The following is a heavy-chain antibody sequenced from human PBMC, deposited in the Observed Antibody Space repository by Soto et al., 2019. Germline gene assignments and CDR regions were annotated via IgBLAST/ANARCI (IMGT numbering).Heavy chain of an antibody. D-gene: IGHD3-22*01. Sequence: QVQLVQSGAEVKKPGSSVKVSCKASGGTFSSYAISWARQAPGQGLEWMGGIIPIFGTANYAQKFQGRVTITADESTSTAYMELSSLRSEDTAVYYCARLGPNYYDSSGQRGDAFDIWGQGTMVTVSS. CDR1: GGTFSSYA. V-gene: IGHV1-69*01. CDR2: IIPIFGTA. CDR3: ARLGPNYYDSSGQRGDAFDI. J-gene: IGHJ3*02.